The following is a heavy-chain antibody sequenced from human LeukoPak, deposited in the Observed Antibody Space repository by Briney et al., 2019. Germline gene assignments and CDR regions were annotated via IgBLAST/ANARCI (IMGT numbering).Heavy chain of an antibody. CDR1: GFTFSSYG. V-gene: IGHV3-30*02. CDR2: IRYDGCNK. Sequence: GGSLRLSCAASGFTFSSYGIHWVRQAPGKGLEWVAFIRYDGCNKYYADSVKGRFTISRDNSKNTLYLQMNSLRAEDTAVYYCAKDGGDYGDDSEYFHYWGQGTLVTVSS. D-gene: IGHD4-17*01. J-gene: IGHJ4*02. CDR3: AKDGGDYGDDSEYFHY.